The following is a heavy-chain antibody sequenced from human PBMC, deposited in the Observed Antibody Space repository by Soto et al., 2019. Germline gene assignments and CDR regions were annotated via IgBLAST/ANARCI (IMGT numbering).Heavy chain of an antibody. CDR3: AHFDIVTVPTQIMDV. D-gene: IGHD3-9*01. V-gene: IGHV2-5*01. Sequence: QITLKESGPTLVKPTQTLTLTCTFSGFTFSSRGVGVTWIRQPPGKALEWLTLIYWNDDKYYSPSLKSRLTVNKDTSNNQVVLTMTNMDPVDTATYYCAHFDIVTVPTQIMDVWGQGTTVTVSS. CDR1: GFTFSSRGVG. CDR2: IYWNDDK. J-gene: IGHJ6*02.